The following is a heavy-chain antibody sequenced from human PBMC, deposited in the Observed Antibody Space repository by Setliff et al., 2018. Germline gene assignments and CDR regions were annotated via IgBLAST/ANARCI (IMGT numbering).Heavy chain of an antibody. Sequence: KTSETLSLTCTVSGGSISRYHWSWIRQPPGKGLEWIGYIQTSGTTNYNPSLKSRVTMSVDTSKNQLSLKLTFVTAADTAIYYCARLIGYSYGYYYHYVDVWGKGTTVTVSS. CDR1: GGSISRYH. D-gene: IGHD5-18*01. CDR3: ARLIGYSYGYYYHYVDV. V-gene: IGHV4-4*08. CDR2: IQTSGTT. J-gene: IGHJ6*03.